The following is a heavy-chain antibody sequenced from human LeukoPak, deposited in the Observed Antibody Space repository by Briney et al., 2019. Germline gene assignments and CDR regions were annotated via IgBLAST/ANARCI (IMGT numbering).Heavy chain of an antibody. D-gene: IGHD3-10*01. Sequence: GGSLRLSCAASGFTFSSYAMSWVRQAPGKGLEWVANIKQDGSEKYYVDSVKGRFTISRDNAKNSLYLQMNSLRAEDTAVYYCARARVRGVITHFDYWGQGTLVTVSS. V-gene: IGHV3-7*01. CDR3: ARARVRGVITHFDY. CDR1: GFTFSSYA. J-gene: IGHJ4*02. CDR2: IKQDGSEK.